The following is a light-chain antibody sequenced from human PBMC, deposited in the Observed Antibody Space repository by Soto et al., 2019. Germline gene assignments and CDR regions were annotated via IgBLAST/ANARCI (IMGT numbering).Light chain of an antibody. CDR3: QQYNNWAVT. CDR1: QSVSSSY. Sequence: IVLTQSPCTLSLSPGERATLSCRASQSVSSSYLAWYQQKPGQAPRLLIYDTSNRVTGIPSRFSGSGSGTEFTLTISGLQSEDFAVYYCQQYNNWAVTFGQGTKVDI. J-gene: IGKJ1*01. V-gene: IGKV3D-15*01. CDR2: DTS.